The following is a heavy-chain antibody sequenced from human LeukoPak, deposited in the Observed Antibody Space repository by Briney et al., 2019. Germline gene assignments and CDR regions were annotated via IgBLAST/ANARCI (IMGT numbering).Heavy chain of an antibody. J-gene: IGHJ5*02. D-gene: IGHD5-24*01. CDR2: VYYSGST. Sequence: SETLSLTCTVSGGSISGSSYYWSWIRQPPGKGLEWIGYVYYSGSTNYNPSLKSRVTISVDTSKNQFSLKLSSVTAADTAVYYCAREEATDKYNWFDPWGQGTLVTVSS. CDR1: GGSISGSSYY. CDR3: AREEATDKYNWFDP. V-gene: IGHV4-61*01.